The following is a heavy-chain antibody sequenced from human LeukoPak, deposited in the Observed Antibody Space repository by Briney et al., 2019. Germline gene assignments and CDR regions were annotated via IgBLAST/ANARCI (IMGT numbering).Heavy chain of an antibody. D-gene: IGHD6-13*01. CDR2: IIPIFGTA. Sequence: GASVKVSCKASGYTFTSYGISWVRQAPGQGLEWMGGIIPIFGTANYAQKFQGRVTITADESTSTAYMELSSLRSEDTAVYYCARYLAGPGIAEANNWFDPWGQGTLVTVSS. CDR1: GYTFTSYG. J-gene: IGHJ5*02. V-gene: IGHV1-69*13. CDR3: ARYLAGPGIAEANNWFDP.